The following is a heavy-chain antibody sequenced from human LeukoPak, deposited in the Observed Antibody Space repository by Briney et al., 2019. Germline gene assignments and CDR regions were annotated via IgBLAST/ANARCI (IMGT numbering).Heavy chain of an antibody. J-gene: IGHJ1*01. CDR2: IYHSGST. Sequence: SETLSLTCAVSGYSISSGYYWGWIRQPPGKGLEWIGSIYHSGSTYHNPSLKSRVTISVDTSKNPFSLKLNSVTAADTAVYYCARGRTAVADLHHWGQGTLVTVSS. CDR1: GYSISSGYY. D-gene: IGHD6-19*01. V-gene: IGHV4-38-2*01. CDR3: ARGRTAVADLHH.